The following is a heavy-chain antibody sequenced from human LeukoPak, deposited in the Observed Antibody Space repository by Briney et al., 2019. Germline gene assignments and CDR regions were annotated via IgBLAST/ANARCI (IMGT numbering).Heavy chain of an antibody. CDR1: GGSISSGNYY. D-gene: IGHD2-8*01. J-gene: IGHJ3*02. CDR2: VQSTGGT. CDR3: ARYCSSYTCYFRDAFDI. Sequence: SSETLSLTCTVSGGSISSGNYYWSWIRQPAGKGLEWIGRVQSTGGTHYNPSLKSRLTVSVDTSKNQFSLNLNSVTAADTAVYYSARYCSSYTCYFRDAFDIWGQGTMVTVSS. V-gene: IGHV4-61*02.